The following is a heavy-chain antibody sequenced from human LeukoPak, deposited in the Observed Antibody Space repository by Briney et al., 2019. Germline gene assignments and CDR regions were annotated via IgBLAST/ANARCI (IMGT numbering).Heavy chain of an antibody. CDR3: ARDLRSRWPGYFDP. Sequence: SETLSLTCAVYGGSFSGYYRTWIRQPPGKGLEWIGEINHSGSTNYNPSLKSRVTISVDTSKKQFSLKLSSVTAADTAVYYCARDLRSRWPGYFDPWGQGTLVTVSS. CDR1: GGSFSGYY. CDR2: INHSGST. V-gene: IGHV4-34*01. D-gene: IGHD5-18*01. J-gene: IGHJ5*02.